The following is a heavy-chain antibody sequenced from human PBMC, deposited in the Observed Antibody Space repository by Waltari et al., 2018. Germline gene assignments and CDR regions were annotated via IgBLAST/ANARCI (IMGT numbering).Heavy chain of an antibody. CDR3: AKGGLTGLRPWDY. D-gene: IGHD3-9*01. CDR2: IYSGGSST. J-gene: IGHJ4*02. CDR1: GFTFSSYA. V-gene: IGHV3-23*03. Sequence: EVQLLESGGGLVQPGGSLRLSCAASGFTFSSYAMSWVRQAPGKGLELVSVIYSGGSSTYYADSVKGRFTISRDNSKNTLYLQMNSLRAEDTAVYYCAKGGLTGLRPWDYWGQGTLVTVSS.